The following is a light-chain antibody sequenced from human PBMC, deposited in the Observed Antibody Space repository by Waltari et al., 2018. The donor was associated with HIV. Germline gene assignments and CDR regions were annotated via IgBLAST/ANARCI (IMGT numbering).Light chain of an antibody. CDR3: AAWDDSLNGHVV. CDR2: SNN. CDR1: SSNIGSNT. J-gene: IGLJ2*01. Sequence: QSVLTQPPSASGTPGQRVTISCSGSSSNIGSNTVNWYQQLPGTAPKLLIYSNNPRPSGVPDLFSGSKSGTSASLAISGLQSEDEADYYCAAWDDSLNGHVVFGGGTKLTVL. V-gene: IGLV1-44*01.